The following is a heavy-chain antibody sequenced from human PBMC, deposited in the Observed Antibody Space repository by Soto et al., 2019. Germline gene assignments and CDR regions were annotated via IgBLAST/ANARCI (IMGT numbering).Heavy chain of an antibody. CDR2: ISGSGGST. J-gene: IGHJ4*02. V-gene: IGHV3-23*01. Sequence: PGGSLRLSCAASGFTFSSYAMSWVRQAPGKGLEWVSAISGSGGSTYYADSVKGRFTISRDNSKNTLYLQMNSLRAEDTAVYYCAKDLDGCSGGSCYSGFFDYWGQGTLVTVSS. D-gene: IGHD2-15*01. CDR3: AKDLDGCSGGSCYSGFFDY. CDR1: GFTFSSYA.